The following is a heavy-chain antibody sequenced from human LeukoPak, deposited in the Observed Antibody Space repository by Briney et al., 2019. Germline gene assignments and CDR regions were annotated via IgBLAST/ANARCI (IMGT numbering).Heavy chain of an antibody. D-gene: IGHD6-19*01. Sequence: ASVKVSCKASGYTFTSYGISWVRQAPGQGLEWMGWISAYNGNTNYVQKLQGRVTMTTDSSTSTAYMELRSLRSDDTGVYYCARAAVARSAFDIWGQGTMVTVSS. J-gene: IGHJ3*02. V-gene: IGHV1-18*01. CDR2: ISAYNGNT. CDR1: GYTFTSYG. CDR3: ARAAVARSAFDI.